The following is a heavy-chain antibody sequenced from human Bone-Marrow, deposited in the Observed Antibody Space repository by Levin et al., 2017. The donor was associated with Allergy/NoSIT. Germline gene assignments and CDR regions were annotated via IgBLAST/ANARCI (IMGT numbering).Heavy chain of an antibody. Sequence: ASVKVSCKSSGYTFTDYFLHWVRQAPGQGLEWMGWINPKSGGTNYAHKFRGRVTLTRDTSMTTVYMDLSRLRSDDTALFYCARAVPGSGTPPNFDSWGQGTLVAVSS. V-gene: IGHV1-2*02. CDR3: ARAVPGSGTPPNFDS. D-gene: IGHD3-10*01. CDR1: GYTFTDYF. J-gene: IGHJ4*02. CDR2: INPKSGGT.